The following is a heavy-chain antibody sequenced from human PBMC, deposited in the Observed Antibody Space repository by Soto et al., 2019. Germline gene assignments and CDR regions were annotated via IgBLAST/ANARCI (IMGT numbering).Heavy chain of an antibody. D-gene: IGHD5-18*01. Sequence: EVQLVESGGGLVQPGGSLRLSCAASGFTFSSYWMHWVRQAPGKGLVWVSRINSDGSSTSYADSVKGRFTISRDNAKNTXXLQMNSLRAEDTAVYYCARASRGYSYGSARYYFDYWGQGTLVTVSS. CDR2: INSDGSST. V-gene: IGHV3-74*01. CDR1: GFTFSSYW. J-gene: IGHJ4*02. CDR3: ARASRGYSYGSARYYFDY.